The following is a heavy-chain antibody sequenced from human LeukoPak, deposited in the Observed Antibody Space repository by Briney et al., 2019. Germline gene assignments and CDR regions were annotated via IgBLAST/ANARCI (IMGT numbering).Heavy chain of an antibody. CDR2: IYHSGST. CDR3: VRRRGQSSGPSYYYFYMDV. V-gene: IGHV4-30-2*01. J-gene: IGHJ6*03. D-gene: IGHD2-8*02. Sequence: PSETLSLTCTVSGGSISSGGYYWSWIRQPPGKGLEWIGYIYHSGSTYYNPSLKSRVTISVDTSKNQISLNLSSVTAADTAVYFCVRRRGQSSGPSYYYFYMDVWGKGTTVTVSS. CDR1: GGSISSGGYY.